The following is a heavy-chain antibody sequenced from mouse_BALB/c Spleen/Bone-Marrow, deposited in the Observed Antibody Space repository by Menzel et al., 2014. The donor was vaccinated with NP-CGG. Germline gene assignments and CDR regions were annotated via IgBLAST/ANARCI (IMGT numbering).Heavy chain of an antibody. CDR3: ATARATSYYGMDY. D-gene: IGHD3-1*01. Sequence: VQLQQSGAELMKPGASVKISCKATGYTFSSYWIEWVKQRPGHGLEWIGEILPGSGSNKYNEKFKGKATFTADTSSKTAYMQRSIVTSEDSAVYYCATARATSYYGMDYWGQGTSVTVSS. V-gene: IGHV1-9*01. J-gene: IGHJ4*01. CDR2: ILPGSGSN. CDR1: GYTFSSYW.